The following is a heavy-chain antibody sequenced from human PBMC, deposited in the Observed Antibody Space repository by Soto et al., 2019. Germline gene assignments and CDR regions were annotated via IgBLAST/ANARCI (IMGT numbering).Heavy chain of an antibody. V-gene: IGHV3-64D*06. J-gene: IGHJ6*02. CDR3: VKLGYSYGLDYYYGMDV. Sequence: GGSLRLSCSASGFTFGSYAMHWVRQAPGKGLEYVSAISSNGGSTYYADSVKGRFTISRDNSKNTLYLQMSSLRAEDTAVYYCVKLGYSYGLDYYYGMDVWGQGTTVTVSS. CDR1: GFTFGSYA. CDR2: ISSNGGST. D-gene: IGHD5-18*01.